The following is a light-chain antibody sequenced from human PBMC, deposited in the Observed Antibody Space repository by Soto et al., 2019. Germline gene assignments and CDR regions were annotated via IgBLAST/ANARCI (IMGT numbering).Light chain of an antibody. CDR1: SGSIASNY. J-gene: IGLJ2*01. Sequence: NFLLTQPHSVSESPVKTVTISCTRSSGSIASNYVQWYQQRPGSAPTTVIYEDNQRPSGVPDRFSGSIDSSSNSASLTISGLKTEDEADYYCQSYDSSIPMVVFGGGTKLTVL. CDR2: EDN. CDR3: QSYDSSIPMVV. V-gene: IGLV6-57*04.